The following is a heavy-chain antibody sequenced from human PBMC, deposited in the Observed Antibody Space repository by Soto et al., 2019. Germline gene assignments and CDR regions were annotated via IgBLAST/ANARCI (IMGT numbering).Heavy chain of an antibody. J-gene: IGHJ4*01. V-gene: IGHV1-8*01. D-gene: IGHD6-13*01. CDR3: TASSWTGAGLDF. Sequence: ASVNVSCKASGYTFTSLHVYWVRQAAGQGLECMGYMNPRSGNTFYEQKFQGRVTMTRDTSISTAYMELSSLTSDDTAVYYCTASSWTGAGLDFWGQGTPVTVSS. CDR1: GYTFTSLH. CDR2: MNPRSGNT.